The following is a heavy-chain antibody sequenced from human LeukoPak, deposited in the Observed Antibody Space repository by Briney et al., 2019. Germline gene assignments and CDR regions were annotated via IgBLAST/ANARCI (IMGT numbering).Heavy chain of an antibody. CDR3: ARAPVVVTYYFDY. CDR1: GFTFSGYW. J-gene: IGHJ4*02. CDR2: IKQDGSEK. Sequence: PGGSLRLSCAASGFTFSGYWMSWVRQAPGKGLEWVANIKQDGSEKYYVDSVKGRFTISRDNAKNSLYLQMNSLRAEDTAVYYCARAPVVVTYYFDYWGQGTLVTVSS. V-gene: IGHV3-7*01. D-gene: IGHD2-21*02.